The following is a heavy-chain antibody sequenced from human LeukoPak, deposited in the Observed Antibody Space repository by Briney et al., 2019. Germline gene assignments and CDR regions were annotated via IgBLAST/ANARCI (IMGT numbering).Heavy chain of an antibody. J-gene: IGHJ3*02. CDR3: ARGLRDGDIVVVPAEDAFDI. Sequence: ASVKVSCKASGYTFTSYGISWVRQAPGQGLEWMGWISAYNGNTNYAQKLQGRVTMTTDTSTSTAYMELSSLRSEDTAVYYCARGLRDGDIVVVPAEDAFDIWGQGTMVTVSS. CDR2: ISAYNGNT. CDR1: GYTFTSYG. V-gene: IGHV1-18*01. D-gene: IGHD2-2*01.